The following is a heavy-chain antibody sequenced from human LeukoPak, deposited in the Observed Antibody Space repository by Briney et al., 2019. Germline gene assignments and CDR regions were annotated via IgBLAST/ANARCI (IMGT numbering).Heavy chain of an antibody. CDR2: ISSSSSYI. J-gene: IGHJ3*02. Sequence: PGGSLRLSCAASGFTFSSYSLNWVRPAPGEGLEWGSSISSSSSYIYYADSVKGRFTISRDNAKNSLYLQMNSLRAEDTAVYYCARSDYGDNDAFDIWGQGTMVTVSS. CDR3: ARSDYGDNDAFDI. CDR1: GFTFSSYS. D-gene: IGHD4-17*01. V-gene: IGHV3-21*01.